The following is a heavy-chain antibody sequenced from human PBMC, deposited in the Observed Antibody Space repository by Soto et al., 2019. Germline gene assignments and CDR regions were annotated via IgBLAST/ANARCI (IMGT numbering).Heavy chain of an antibody. D-gene: IGHD3-10*01. V-gene: IGHV3-11*01. CDR1: GFPFKDYY. Sequence: VQLVQSGGGLVKPGGSLRLACAASGFPFKDYYMSWIRQARGKGLEWVSYISSSGSTIYYADSVKGRFTISRDDVSNSLFLQMNSLRADDTAVYYCARDPLHYGSGFDYWGQGTLVTVSS. CDR3: ARDPLHYGSGFDY. J-gene: IGHJ4*02. CDR2: ISSSGSTI.